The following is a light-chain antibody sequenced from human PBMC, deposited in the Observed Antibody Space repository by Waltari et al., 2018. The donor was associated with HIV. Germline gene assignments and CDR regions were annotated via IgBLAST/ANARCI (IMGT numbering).Light chain of an antibody. V-gene: IGLV2-11*01. CDR1: SSDVGGYNS. J-gene: IGLJ2*01. CDR3: CSYAGSYRGV. CDR2: DVS. Sequence: QSALTQPRSVSGSPGPSVTISCTGTSSDVGGYNSVSWYQQHPGKAPKLSIYDVSKRPSGVPDRFSGSKSGNTASLTISGLQAEDEADYYCCSYAGSYRGVFGGGTKLTVL.